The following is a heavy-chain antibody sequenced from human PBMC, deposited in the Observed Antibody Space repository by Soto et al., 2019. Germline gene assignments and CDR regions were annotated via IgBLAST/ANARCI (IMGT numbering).Heavy chain of an antibody. CDR3: ARDGYYDFSGYYRYFDY. CDR1: GFTFSSYA. Sequence: GGSLRLSCAASGFTFSSYAMHWVRQAPGKGLEWVEVISYDGSNKYYADSVNGRFTISRDNSKNTLYLQMNSLRTEDTAVYYCARDGYYDFSGYYRYFDYWGQGTLVTVSS. V-gene: IGHV3-30-3*01. D-gene: IGHD3-22*01. J-gene: IGHJ4*02. CDR2: ISYDGSNK.